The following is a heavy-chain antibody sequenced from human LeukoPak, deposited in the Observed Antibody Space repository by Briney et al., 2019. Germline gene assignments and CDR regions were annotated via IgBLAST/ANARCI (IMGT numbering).Heavy chain of an antibody. J-gene: IGHJ1*01. D-gene: IGHD4-17*01. CDR3: ARDEYGDAEYFQH. Sequence: SETLSLTCVVYGGSFSGYYWSWIRQSPGKGLEWIGEINHRGSTNYNPSLKSRVTISVDKSKNQFSLKLSSVTAADTAVYYCARDEYGDAEYFQHWGQGTLVTVSS. CDR1: GGSFSGYY. CDR2: INHRGST. V-gene: IGHV4-34*01.